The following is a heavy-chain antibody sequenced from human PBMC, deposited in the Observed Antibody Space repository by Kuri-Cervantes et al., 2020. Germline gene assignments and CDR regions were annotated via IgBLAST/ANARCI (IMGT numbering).Heavy chain of an antibody. Sequence: GGSLRLSCAASGFTFSSYAMSWVRQAPGKGPEWVSSISSSSSYIYYADSVKGRFTISRDNAKNSLYLQMNSLRAEDTAVYYCARGDYYGSGSYTVGYWGQGTLVTVSS. CDR2: ISSSSSYI. CDR1: GFTFSSYA. CDR3: ARGDYYGSGSYTVGY. J-gene: IGHJ4*02. D-gene: IGHD3-10*01. V-gene: IGHV3-21*01.